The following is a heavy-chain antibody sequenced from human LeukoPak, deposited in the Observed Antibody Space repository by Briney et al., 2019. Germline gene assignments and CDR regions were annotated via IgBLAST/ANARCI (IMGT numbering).Heavy chain of an antibody. J-gene: IGHJ5*02. V-gene: IGHV4-4*09. CDR2: IYTSGST. CDR1: GGSISSYY. CDR3: ARRDSSSWHEAWFDP. D-gene: IGHD6-13*01. Sequence: PSETLSLTCTVSGGSISSYYWSWIRQPPGKGLEWIGYIYTSGSTNYNPSLKSRVTISVDTSKNQFSLKLSSVTAADTAVYYCARRDSSSWHEAWFDPWGQGTLVTVSS.